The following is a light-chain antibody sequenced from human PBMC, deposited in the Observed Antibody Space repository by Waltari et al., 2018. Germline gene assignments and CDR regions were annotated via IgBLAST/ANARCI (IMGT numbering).Light chain of an antibody. CDR1: QSVSKY. V-gene: IGKV3-20*01. CDR3: QNHERLPAT. CDR2: AAS. J-gene: IGKJ1*01. Sequence: EVVXTXSPGTLSLSPGERATLSCRASQSVSKYLAWYQQRPGQAPRLLIYAASTRATGIPDRFSGSGSGTDFSLTISRLEPXDFAVYYCQNHERLPATFGQGTKVEIK.